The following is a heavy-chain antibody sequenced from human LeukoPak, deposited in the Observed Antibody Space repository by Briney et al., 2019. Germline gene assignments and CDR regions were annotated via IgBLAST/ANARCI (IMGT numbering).Heavy chain of an antibody. CDR1: RFSFYAYA. Sequence: PGGSLRLSCAASRFSFYAYAMSWVRQAPGKGLEWVSGISATGESTYYPDSVKRRFTISRANSKNTLFLQMNSLRAEDTGLYYCAKIAAGLIETFGSERDLFDPWGQGTLVTVSS. CDR3: AKIAAGLIETFGSERDLFDP. D-gene: IGHD3-10*01. J-gene: IGHJ5*02. CDR2: ISATGEST. V-gene: IGHV3-23*01.